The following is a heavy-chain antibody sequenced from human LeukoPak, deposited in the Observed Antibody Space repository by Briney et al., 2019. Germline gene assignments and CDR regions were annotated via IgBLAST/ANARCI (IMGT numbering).Heavy chain of an antibody. CDR3: AKGVGRYFDWLFLFDY. CDR2: ISYDGSNK. Sequence: GGSLRLSCAASGFTFSSYGMHWVRQAPGKGLEWVAVISYDGSNKYYADSVKGRFTISRDNSKNTLYLQMNSLRAEDMAVYYCAKGVGRYFDWLFLFDYWGQGTLVTVSS. J-gene: IGHJ4*02. D-gene: IGHD3-9*01. V-gene: IGHV3-30*18. CDR1: GFTFSSYG.